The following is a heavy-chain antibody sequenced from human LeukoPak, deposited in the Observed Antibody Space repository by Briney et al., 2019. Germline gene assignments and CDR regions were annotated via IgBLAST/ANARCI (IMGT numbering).Heavy chain of an antibody. J-gene: IGHJ4*02. CDR3: ARSARLLDF. Sequence: PSETLSLTCTVSGGSISSYYWSWIRQPPGKGLEWIGYIYTSGDTDCNPSLKSRVTMSVDPSKNQFSLKLSSVTAADTAVYYCARSARLLDFWGQGTLVTVSS. CDR1: GGSISSYY. V-gene: IGHV4-4*09. CDR2: IYTSGDT.